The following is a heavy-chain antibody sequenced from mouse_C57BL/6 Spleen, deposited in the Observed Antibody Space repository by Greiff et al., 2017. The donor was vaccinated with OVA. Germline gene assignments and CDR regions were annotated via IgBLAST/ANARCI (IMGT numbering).Heavy chain of an antibody. CDR2: IYPGDGDT. CDR1: GYAFSSSW. J-gene: IGHJ2*01. D-gene: IGHD1-1*01. Sequence: QVQLQQSGPELVKPGASVKISCKASGYAFSSSWMNWVKQRPGKGLEWIGRIYPGDGDTNYNGKFKGKATLTADKSSSTAYLQLSSLTSEDSAVDFCARSGYYGIDYWGQGTTLTVSS. CDR3: ARSGYYGIDY. V-gene: IGHV1-82*01.